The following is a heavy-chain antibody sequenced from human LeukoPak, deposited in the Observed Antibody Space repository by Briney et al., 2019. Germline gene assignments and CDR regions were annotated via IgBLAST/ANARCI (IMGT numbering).Heavy chain of an antibody. Sequence: GGSLRLSCAASGFTFSDYYMSWIRQAPGKGLEWVSYISSSGSTKYYADSVKGRFTISRDNAKNSLYLQMSTLRAEDTAVYYCARGAYCGGDCYCFDYWGQGNLVTVSS. J-gene: IGHJ4*02. CDR3: ARGAYCGGDCYCFDY. CDR1: GFTFSDYY. D-gene: IGHD2-21*02. V-gene: IGHV3-11*01. CDR2: ISSSGSTK.